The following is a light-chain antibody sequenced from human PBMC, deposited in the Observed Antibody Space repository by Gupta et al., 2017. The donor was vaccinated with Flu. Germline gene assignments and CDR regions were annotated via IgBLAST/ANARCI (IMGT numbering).Light chain of an antibody. CDR1: DSNIGSNP. CDR3: ASGDDNRSGRV. J-gene: IGLJ3*02. CDR2: SND. Sequence: SVLTQAPSASGTPGQRATMSCSGSDSNIGSNPVSWYQQLTGTAPKLLMYSNDRRRSGVPDRFSGSKSGTSASLAISGLQAEDEGDYYCASGDDNRSGRVFGGGTKQTVL. V-gene: IGLV1-44*01.